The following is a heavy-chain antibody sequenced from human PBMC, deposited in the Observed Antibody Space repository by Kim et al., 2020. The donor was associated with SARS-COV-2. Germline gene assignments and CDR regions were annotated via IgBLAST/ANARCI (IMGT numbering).Heavy chain of an antibody. CDR1: GGSISSYY. D-gene: IGHD3-10*01. J-gene: IGHJ6*03. V-gene: IGHV4-59*01. CDR3: ARGVIVWFGELSPIYYYY. CDR2: IYYSGST. Sequence: SETLSLTCTVSGGSISSYYWSWIRQPPGKGLEWIGYIYYSGSTNYNPSLKSRVTISVDTSKNQFSLKLSSVTAADTAVYYCARGVIVWFGELSPIYYYY.